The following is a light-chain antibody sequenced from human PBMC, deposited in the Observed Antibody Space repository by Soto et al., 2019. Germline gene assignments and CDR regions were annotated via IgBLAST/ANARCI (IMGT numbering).Light chain of an antibody. V-gene: IGKV3-20*01. CDR3: QQYSNSPLT. CDR2: GAS. Sequence: EIVLTQSPGTLSLSPGQRATLSCRASESISRDYLAWYQQRLGQAPRLLIYGASSGATGIPDRFSGSGSGTDFTLTISRLEPEDFAVYHCQQYSNSPLTFGGGTKVEV. J-gene: IGKJ4*01. CDR1: ESISRDY.